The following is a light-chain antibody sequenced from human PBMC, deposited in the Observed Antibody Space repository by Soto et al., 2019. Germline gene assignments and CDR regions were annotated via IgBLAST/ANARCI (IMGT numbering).Light chain of an antibody. J-gene: IGLJ1*01. V-gene: IGLV2-8*01. Sequence: QSALTQPPSASGSPGQSVTISCTGTSSDVGGYNYVSWYQKHPGKVPKVLISEVNKRPSGVPDRFSGSKSGNTASLTVSGLQADDEADYYCSSFAGTFFVFGTGTKLTVL. CDR1: SSDVGGYNY. CDR3: SSFAGTFFV. CDR2: EVN.